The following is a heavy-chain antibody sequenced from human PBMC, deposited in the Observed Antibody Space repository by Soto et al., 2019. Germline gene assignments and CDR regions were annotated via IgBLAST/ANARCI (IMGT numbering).Heavy chain of an antibody. CDR1: GYTLTNYY. D-gene: IGHD1-1*01. J-gene: IGHJ4*02. V-gene: IGHV1-46*01. Sequence: QVQLVQSGAEXKKPGASVKVSCRASGYTLTNYYIHWMRQAPGHGLEWMGMINPTGDTTTYTQKFQGRVTMTRDTSTSTVYMELDSLRSEDTAIYYCASGSLGYWGQGSLVTVSS. CDR3: ASGSLGY. CDR2: INPTGDTT.